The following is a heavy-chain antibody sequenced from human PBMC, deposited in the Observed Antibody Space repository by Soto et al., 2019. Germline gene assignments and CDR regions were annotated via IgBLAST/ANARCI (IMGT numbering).Heavy chain of an antibody. Sequence: PSETLSLTCTVSGGSISSYYWSWIRQPPGKGLEWIGYIYYSGSTNYNPSLKSRVTISVDTSKNQFSLKLSSVTAADTAVYYCASSYFSGWYNYWGQGTLVTVSS. V-gene: IGHV4-59*01. J-gene: IGHJ4*02. D-gene: IGHD6-19*01. CDR3: ASSYFSGWYNY. CDR2: IYYSGST. CDR1: GGSISSYY.